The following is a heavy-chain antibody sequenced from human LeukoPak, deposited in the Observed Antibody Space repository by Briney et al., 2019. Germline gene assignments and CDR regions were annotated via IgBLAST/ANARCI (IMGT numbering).Heavy chain of an antibody. CDR3: AKVAMIVVNSIFDAFDI. CDR2: IRYDGSNK. CDR1: GFTFGDHG. D-gene: IGHD3-22*01. J-gene: IGHJ3*02. V-gene: IGHV3-30*02. Sequence: PGGSLRLSCTTSGFTFGDHGVSWFRQAPGKGLEWVAFIRYDGSNKYYADSVKGRFTISRDNSKNTLYLQMNSLRAEDTAVYYCAKVAMIVVNSIFDAFDIWGQGTMVTVSS.